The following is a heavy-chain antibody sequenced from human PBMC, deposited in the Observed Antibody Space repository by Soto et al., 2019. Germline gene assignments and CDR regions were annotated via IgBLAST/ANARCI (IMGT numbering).Heavy chain of an antibody. CDR2: IIPIFGTA. J-gene: IGHJ6*02. Sequence: SVKVSCKASGGTFSSYAISWVRQAPGQGLEWMGGIIPIFGTANYAQKFQGRVTITADESTSTAYMELSSLRSEDTAVYYCATTSPVGGYYYYGMDVWGQGTTVTVSS. V-gene: IGHV1-69*13. CDR3: ATTSPVGGYYYYGMDV. D-gene: IGHD1-26*01. CDR1: GGTFSSYA.